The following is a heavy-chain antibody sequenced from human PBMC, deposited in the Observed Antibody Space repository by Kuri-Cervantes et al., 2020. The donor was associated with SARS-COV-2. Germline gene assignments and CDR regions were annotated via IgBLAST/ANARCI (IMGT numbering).Heavy chain of an antibody. D-gene: IGHD1-14*01. J-gene: IGHJ6*02. CDR1: GFTFSSYG. V-gene: IGHV3-30*03. Sequence: GESLKISCAASGFTFSSYGMHWVRQAPGKGLEWVAVISYDGSNKYYADSVKGRFTISRDNSKNTLYLQMNSLRAEDTAVYYCARRIRPQDYYYYYGMDVWGQGTTVTVSS. CDR3: ARRIRPQDYYYYYGMDV. CDR2: ISYDGSNK.